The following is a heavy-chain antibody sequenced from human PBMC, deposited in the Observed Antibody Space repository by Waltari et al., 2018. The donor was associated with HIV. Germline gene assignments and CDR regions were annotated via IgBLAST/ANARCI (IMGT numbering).Heavy chain of an antibody. CDR3: AREGYGSGSYSLKRGLFFDYGMDV. V-gene: IGHV3-53*01. CDR1: GFTVSSNY. Sequence: EVQLVESGGGLIQPGGSLRLSCAASGFTVSSNYMSWVRQAPGKGLEWVSVIYSGGSTYNADSVKGRFNISRDNSKNTLYLQMNSLRAEDTAVYYCAREGYGSGSYSLKRGLFFDYGMDVWGQGTTVTVSS. D-gene: IGHD3-10*01. CDR2: IYSGGST. J-gene: IGHJ6*02.